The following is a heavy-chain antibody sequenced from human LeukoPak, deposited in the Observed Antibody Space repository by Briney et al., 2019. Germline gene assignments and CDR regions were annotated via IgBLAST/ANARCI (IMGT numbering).Heavy chain of an antibody. Sequence: KSGGSLRLSCAASGFTFSDYYMTWIRQAPGKGLEWVSYITSSATTYYADSVKGRFTISRDNAKTSLYLQMNSLRAEDTAVYYCAREVGYFYYYYMDVWGKGTTVTISS. V-gene: IGHV3-11*04. J-gene: IGHJ6*03. CDR1: GFTFSDYY. CDR3: AREVGYFYYYYMDV. CDR2: ITSSATT. D-gene: IGHD6-13*01.